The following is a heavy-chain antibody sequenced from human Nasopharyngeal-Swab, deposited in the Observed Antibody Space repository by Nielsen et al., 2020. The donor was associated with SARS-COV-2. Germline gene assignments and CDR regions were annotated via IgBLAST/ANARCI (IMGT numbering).Heavy chain of an antibody. D-gene: IGHD3-10*01. V-gene: IGHV4-39*02. Sequence: SETLSLTCTVTGGSIRSTAFYWAWIRQPPGRGLEWIGSIYYSGRTYYSPSHKSRATVSVDTSNNYVSLSLTSVTAADTAVYFCARTRRVLLWFGELLSGTEDGFDIWGQGTMVTVSS. CDR2: IYYSGRT. CDR1: GGSIRSTAFY. J-gene: IGHJ3*02. CDR3: ARTRRVLLWFGELLSGTEDGFDI.